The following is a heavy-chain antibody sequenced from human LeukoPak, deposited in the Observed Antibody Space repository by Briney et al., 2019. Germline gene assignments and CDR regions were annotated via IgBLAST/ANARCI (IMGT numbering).Heavy chain of an antibody. CDR2: IKQDGSEK. Sequence: PGGSLRLSCAASGFTFSSYWMSWVRQAPGKGLEWVANIKQDGSEKYYVDSVKGRFTISRDNAKNSLYLQMNSLRAEDTAVYYCARVTDMVVAASPWYFDYWGQGTLVTVSS. CDR3: ARVTDMVVAASPWYFDY. J-gene: IGHJ4*02. D-gene: IGHD2-15*01. CDR1: GFTFSSYW. V-gene: IGHV3-7*01.